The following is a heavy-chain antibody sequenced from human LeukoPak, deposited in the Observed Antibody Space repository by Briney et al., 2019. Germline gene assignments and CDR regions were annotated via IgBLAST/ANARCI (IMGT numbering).Heavy chain of an antibody. J-gene: IGHJ1*01. CDR2: IYHSGST. Sequence: KPSETLSLTCAVSGYSISSGYNWGWIRQPPGKGLEWIGSIYHSGSTYYNPSLKSRVTISVDTSKNQFSLKLSSVTAADTAVYYCASPRGGSSWPTDEYFQHWGQGTLVTVSS. V-gene: IGHV4-38-2*01. D-gene: IGHD6-13*01. CDR3: ASPRGGSSWPTDEYFQH. CDR1: GYSISSGYN.